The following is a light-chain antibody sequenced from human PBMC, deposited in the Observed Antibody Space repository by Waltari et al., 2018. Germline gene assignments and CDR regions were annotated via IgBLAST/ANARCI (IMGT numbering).Light chain of an antibody. J-gene: IGKJ1*01. CDR1: QSSGRD. Sequence: EILMTQSPATLSVSPGERATLSCRASQSSGRDLAWYQQRPGQAPRLLIYSATVRATGVPARFSASGSGTEFTLTISSLQSEDVAVYYCQHFNNWPPWAFGQGTKVEIK. CDR2: SAT. V-gene: IGKV3-15*01. CDR3: QHFNNWPPWA.